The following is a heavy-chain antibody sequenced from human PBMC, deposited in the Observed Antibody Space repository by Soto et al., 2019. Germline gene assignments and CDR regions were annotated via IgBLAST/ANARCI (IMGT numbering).Heavy chain of an antibody. V-gene: IGHV4-39*01. J-gene: IGHJ5*02. CDR3: ARHYSSGSRNWFDP. CDR1: GGSINSSSYF. CDR2: IYYSGST. D-gene: IGHD6-19*01. Sequence: SETLSLTCSVTGGSINSSSYFWGWVRQPPGKGLEWIGSIYYSGSTYYNPSLRSRVTISVDTSKNQFSLKLSSVTAADTAVFYCARHYSSGSRNWFDPWGQGTLVTVSS.